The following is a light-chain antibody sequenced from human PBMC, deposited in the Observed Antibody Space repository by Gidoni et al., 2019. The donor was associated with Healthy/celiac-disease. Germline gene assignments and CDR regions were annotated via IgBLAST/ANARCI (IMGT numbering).Light chain of an antibody. Sequence: DIQMTQSPSSLSASVGERVTIACKATHDISNYLNWYQQKPGKAAKLLIYDASNLETGVPSRFSGSGSRTDFTFTISSLQPEDIATYYCQQYDNLGLTFXGXTKVEIK. CDR1: HDISNY. J-gene: IGKJ4*01. CDR3: QQYDNLGLT. V-gene: IGKV1-33*01. CDR2: DAS.